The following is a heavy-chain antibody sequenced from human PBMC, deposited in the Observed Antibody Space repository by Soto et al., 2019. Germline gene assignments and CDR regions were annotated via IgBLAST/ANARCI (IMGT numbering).Heavy chain of an antibody. CDR3: AKGPQTGYYDSGTFYSSVP. CDR1: VVSFHGYY. Sequence: SLTCAVYVVSFHGYYWSCSRQPPGDGLEWIGEINHSGSANYNPTFKSRVFISVDMSKNQMSLQLTSVSAADTAVYYCAKGPQTGYYDSGTFYSSVPWGQGTLVTVSS. J-gene: IGHJ5*02. V-gene: IGHV4-34*01. CDR2: INHSGSA. D-gene: IGHD3-10*01.